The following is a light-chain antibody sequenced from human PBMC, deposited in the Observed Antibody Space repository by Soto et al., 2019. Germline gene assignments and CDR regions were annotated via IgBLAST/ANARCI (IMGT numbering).Light chain of an antibody. CDR3: QQYNSYSRGT. V-gene: IGKV1-5*03. CDR2: KAS. CDR1: QRIVCW. J-gene: IGKJ1*01. Sequence: DILITQSPSTLSASVGDRVTITCRARQRIVCWLAWYQQQPGKAPKLLIYKASSLESGVPSRFSGSGSGTEFTLTISSLQPDDFATYYCQQYNSYSRGTFGQGTKVDIK.